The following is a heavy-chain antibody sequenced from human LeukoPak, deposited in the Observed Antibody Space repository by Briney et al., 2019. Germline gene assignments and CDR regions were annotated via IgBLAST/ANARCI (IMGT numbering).Heavy chain of an antibody. J-gene: IGHJ4*02. CDR3: AKEAQRWLQPRFDY. V-gene: IGHV3-30*18. D-gene: IGHD5-24*01. CDR2: ISYDGSNK. Sequence: PGGSLRLSCAASGFTFSSYSMHWVRQAPGKGLEWVAVISYDGSNKYYADSVKGRFTISRDNSKNTLYLQMNSLRAEDTAVYYCAKEAQRWLQPRFDYWGQGTLVTVSS. CDR1: GFTFSSYS.